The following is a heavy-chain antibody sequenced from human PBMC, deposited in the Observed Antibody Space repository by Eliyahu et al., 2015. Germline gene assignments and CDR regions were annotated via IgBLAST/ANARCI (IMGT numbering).Heavy chain of an antibody. CDR3: ASSLRGNTYYIFEY. D-gene: IGHD3-10*01. Sequence: EVQLVQSGAEVKKPGESLKXSXXGSXYSFTTYWIGWVRQMPGKGLEWMGIIYPGDSDIRYSPSFQGQVTISADKSISTAYLQWSSLKASDTAIYYCASSLRGNTYYIFEYWGQGTLVTVSS. V-gene: IGHV5-51*01. CDR1: XYSFTTYW. J-gene: IGHJ4*02. CDR2: IYPGDSDI.